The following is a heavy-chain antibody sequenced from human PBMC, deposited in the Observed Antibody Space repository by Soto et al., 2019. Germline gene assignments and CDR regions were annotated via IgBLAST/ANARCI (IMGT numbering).Heavy chain of an antibody. D-gene: IGHD1-1*01. Sequence: SETLSLTCSVSDGSITSGSYYWGWIRQPPGKGLEWIGNIYYSGFPYYNPSLKSRVTISVDTSKNQFSLILTSVTAADTAVYYCARLGDNWNDPWYGGQGALVTVSS. CDR2: IYYSGFP. CDR1: DGSITSGSYY. J-gene: IGHJ4*02. V-gene: IGHV4-39*01. CDR3: ARLGDNWNDPWY.